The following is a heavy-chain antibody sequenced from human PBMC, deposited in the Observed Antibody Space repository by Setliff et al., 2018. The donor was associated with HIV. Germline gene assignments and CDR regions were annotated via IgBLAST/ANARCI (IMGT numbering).Heavy chain of an antibody. Sequence: GASVKVSCKASGYTFTTYDINWVRQGTGQGLEWMGWMNPNTGNTGLAQNFQGRVFITRNISINTAYLELSSLRSDDTAAYFCARGRWNNGHSGVDYWGQGSLVTVSS. CDR3: ARGRWNNGHSGVDY. V-gene: IGHV1-8*03. D-gene: IGHD1-1*01. CDR1: GYTFTTYD. CDR2: MNPNTGNT. J-gene: IGHJ4*02.